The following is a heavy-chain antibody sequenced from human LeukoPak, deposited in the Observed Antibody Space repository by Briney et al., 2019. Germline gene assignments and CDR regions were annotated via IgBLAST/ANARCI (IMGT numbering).Heavy chain of an antibody. CDR1: GYTFTSYY. CDR2: INPSGGST. D-gene: IGHD5-12*01. J-gene: IGHJ4*02. CDR3: ARSVSGSLDY. Sequence: VASVKVSCKASGYTFTSYYMHWVRQAPGQGLEWMGIINPSGGSTSYAQKFQGRVTMTTDTSTSTAYMELRSLRSDDTAVYYCARSVSGSLDYWGQGTLVTVSS. V-gene: IGHV1-46*01.